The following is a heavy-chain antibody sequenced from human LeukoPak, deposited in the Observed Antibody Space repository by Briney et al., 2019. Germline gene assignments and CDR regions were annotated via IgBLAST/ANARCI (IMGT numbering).Heavy chain of an antibody. J-gene: IGHJ4*02. CDR3: AKPARTDYADY. D-gene: IGHD1-14*01. Sequence: GGSLRLSCAASGLTFSNAWMSWVRQAPGKGLEWVGRIKSKTDGGTTDYAAPVKGRFTISRDDSKNTLYLQMNSLKTEDTAVYYCAKPARTDYADYWGQGTLVTVSS. V-gene: IGHV3-15*01. CDR1: GLTFSNAW. CDR2: IKSKTDGGTT.